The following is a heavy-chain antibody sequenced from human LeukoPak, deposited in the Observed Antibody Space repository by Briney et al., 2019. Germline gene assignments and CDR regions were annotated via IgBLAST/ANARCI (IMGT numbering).Heavy chain of an antibody. J-gene: IGHJ4*02. V-gene: IGHV4-61*02. CDR1: GGSISSDSYY. CDR2: IYTSGST. D-gene: IGHD6-13*01. Sequence: SETLSLTCTVSGGSISSDSYYWSWIRQPAGKGLEWIGRIYTSGSTNYNPSLKSRVTISVDTSKNQFSLKLSSVTAADTAVYYCARDRGIAIDYWGQGTLVTVSS. CDR3: ARDRGIAIDY.